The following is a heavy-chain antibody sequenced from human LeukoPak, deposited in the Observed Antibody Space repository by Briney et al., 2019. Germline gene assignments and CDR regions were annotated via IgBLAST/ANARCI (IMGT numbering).Heavy chain of an antibody. CDR3: AREASAVYYYMDV. V-gene: IGHV3-21*01. Sequence: GGSLRLSCAASGFTFSSYSMNWVRQAPGKGLEWVSSISSSSSYIYYADSVKGRFTISRDDANNSLYLQMNSLRAEDTAVYYCAREASAVYYYMDVWGKGTTVTVSS. CDR1: GFTFSSYS. CDR2: ISSSSSYI. J-gene: IGHJ6*03.